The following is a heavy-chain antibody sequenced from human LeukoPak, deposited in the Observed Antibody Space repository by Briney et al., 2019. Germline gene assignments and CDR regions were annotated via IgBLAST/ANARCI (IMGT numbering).Heavy chain of an antibody. CDR3: ASLGATTLGNDY. D-gene: IGHD1-26*01. Sequence: SETLSLTCAVSGGSISSSNWWSWVRQPPGKGLEWIGEIYHSGSTNYNPSLKSRVTISVDKSKNQFSLKLSSATAADTAVYYCASLGATTLGNDYWGQGTLVTVSS. V-gene: IGHV4-4*02. CDR1: GGSISSSNW. J-gene: IGHJ4*02. CDR2: IYHSGST.